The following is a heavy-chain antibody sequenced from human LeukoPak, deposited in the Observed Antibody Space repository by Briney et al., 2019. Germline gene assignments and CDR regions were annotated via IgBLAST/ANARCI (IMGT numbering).Heavy chain of an antibody. Sequence: GGSLRLSCAASGFTVSSNYMSWVRQAPGKGLEWVSVIYSGGSTYYADSVKGRFTISRDNSKNTLYLQMNSLRAEDTAVYYCARVQTPTRPYYYDSSGYFDYWGQGTLVTVSS. CDR3: ARVQTPTRPYYYDSSGYFDY. CDR1: GFTVSSNY. J-gene: IGHJ4*02. CDR2: IYSGGST. D-gene: IGHD3-22*01. V-gene: IGHV3-53*01.